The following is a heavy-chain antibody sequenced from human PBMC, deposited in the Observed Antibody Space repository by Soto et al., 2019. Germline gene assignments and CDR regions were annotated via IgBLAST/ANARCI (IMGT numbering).Heavy chain of an antibody. J-gene: IGHJ6*02. V-gene: IGHV4-59*08. CDR2: VHHSWGS. D-gene: IGHD3-10*01. CDR1: GGSISSYY. CDR3: ARQGFGPLHGLVDV. Sequence: QVQLQESGPGLVKPSETLSLSCTVSGGSISSYYWSWFRQSPGKRMEWIGYVHHSWGSSYNPSLQSRVAISLDTSKSQFSLKLTSVTATDTAVYYCARQGFGPLHGLVDVWGQGPTVTVSS.